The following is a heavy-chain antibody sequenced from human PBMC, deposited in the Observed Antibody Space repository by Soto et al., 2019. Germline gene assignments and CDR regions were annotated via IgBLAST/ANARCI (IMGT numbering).Heavy chain of an antibody. CDR1: GYTFTSYA. Sequence: QVQLVQSGAEVKKPGASVKVSCKASGYTFTSYAMHWVRQAPGQRLEWMGWINAGNGNTKYSQKFQGRVTITRDTSASTAYMELSSLRSEDTAVYYCARGGSLYWYFDLWGRGTRVTVSS. CDR3: ARGGSLYWYFDL. V-gene: IGHV1-3*01. CDR2: INAGNGNT. D-gene: IGHD1-26*01. J-gene: IGHJ2*01.